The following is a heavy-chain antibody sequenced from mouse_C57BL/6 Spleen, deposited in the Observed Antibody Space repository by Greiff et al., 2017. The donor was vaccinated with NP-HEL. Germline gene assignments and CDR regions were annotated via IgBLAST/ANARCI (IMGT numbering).Heavy chain of an antibody. V-gene: IGHV1-22*01. J-gene: IGHJ4*01. CDR3: AGGYGGWMDY. CDR1: GYTFTDYN. CDR2: INPNTGGT. D-gene: IGHD2-2*01. Sequence: VQLQQSGPELVKPGASVTMSCKASGYTFTDYNMHWVKQSHGKSLEWIGYINPNTGGTSYNQKFKGKATLTVNKSSSTAYMELRSLTSEDSAVYYCAGGYGGWMDYWGQGTSVTVSS.